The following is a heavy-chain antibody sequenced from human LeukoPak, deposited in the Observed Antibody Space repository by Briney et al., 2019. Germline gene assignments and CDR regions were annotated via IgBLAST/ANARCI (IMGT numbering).Heavy chain of an antibody. CDR1: GGTFSSYA. J-gene: IGHJ6*03. V-gene: IGHV1-69*05. D-gene: IGHD2-2*01. CDR3: ARDPGRSSPPLDYYYYMDV. CDR2: IIPIFGTA. Sequence: GASVKVSCKASGGTFSSYAISWVRQAPGQGLEWMGGIIPIFGTANYAQKFQGRVTITTDESTSTAYMELSSLRSEDTAVYYCARDPGRSSPPLDYYYYMDVWGKGPRSPSP.